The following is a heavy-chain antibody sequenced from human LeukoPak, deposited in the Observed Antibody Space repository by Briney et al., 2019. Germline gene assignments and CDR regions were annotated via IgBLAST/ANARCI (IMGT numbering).Heavy chain of an antibody. CDR3: ARELGFVDY. Sequence: ASVKVSCKASGYTFTGYHMHWVRQAPGQGLEWMGRINPNSGDTNNAQKFQGRVTMTRDTSTSTVYMELSSLRSEDTAVYYCARELGFVDYWGQGTLVTVSS. D-gene: IGHD7-27*01. CDR2: INPNSGDT. J-gene: IGHJ4*02. CDR1: GYTFTGYH. V-gene: IGHV1-2*06.